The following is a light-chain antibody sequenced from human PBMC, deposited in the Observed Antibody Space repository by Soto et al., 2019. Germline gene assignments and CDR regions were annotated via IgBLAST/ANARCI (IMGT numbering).Light chain of an antibody. CDR3: QQYNNWPPVT. CDR1: QSVSSN. J-gene: IGKJ1*01. Sequence: EIVMTQSPATLSVSPRERATLSCRASQSVSSNLAWYQQKPGQAPRLLIYGASTRATGIPAKFSGSGSGTEFTLTISSLQSEDFAVYYCQQYNNWPPVTFGQGTKVDIK. CDR2: GAS. V-gene: IGKV3-15*01.